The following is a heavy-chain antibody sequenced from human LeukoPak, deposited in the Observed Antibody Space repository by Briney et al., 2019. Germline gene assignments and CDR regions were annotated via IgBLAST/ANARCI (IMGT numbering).Heavy chain of an antibody. CDR3: AREGVVLRFLEWLLQFDY. V-gene: IGHV6-1*01. CDR1: GDSVSSNSAA. J-gene: IGHJ4*02. D-gene: IGHD3-3*01. Sequence: SQTLSLTCAISGDSVSSNSAAWNWIRQSPSRGLEWLGRTYYRSKWYNDYAVSVKSRITINPDTSKNQFSLQLNSVTPEDTAVYYCAREGVVLRFLEWLLQFDYWGQGTLVTASS. CDR2: TYYRSKWYN.